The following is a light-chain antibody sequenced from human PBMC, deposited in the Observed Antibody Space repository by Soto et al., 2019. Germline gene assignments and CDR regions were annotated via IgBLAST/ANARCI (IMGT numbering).Light chain of an antibody. J-gene: IGKJ1*01. Sequence: DIQMTQSPSSLSASVGDRVTITCRASQGISNYLTWYQQKPGKVPKLLIYAASTLQSGVPSRFSGSGSGTDFTLTISSLKPEDVATSYWPKYNSPLWTFGQGTKVEIK. CDR2: AAS. CDR1: QGISNY. CDR3: PKYNSPLWT. V-gene: IGKV1-27*01.